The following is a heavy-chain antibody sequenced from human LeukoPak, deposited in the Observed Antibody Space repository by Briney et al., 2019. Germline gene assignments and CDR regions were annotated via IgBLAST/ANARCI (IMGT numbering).Heavy chain of an antibody. CDR3: ARQTAMGRSGDY. V-gene: IGHV5-51*01. Sequence: GESLKISCKSSGYSFTSYWIGWVRQMPGKGLEWMGIIDPRDSETRSTPSFQSQVTIPVDKDPNTADLQGNSLEASDTAMYYCARQTAMGRSGDYWGQGTLVTLSS. D-gene: IGHD5-18*01. CDR2: IDPRDSET. J-gene: IGHJ4*02. CDR1: GYSFTSYW.